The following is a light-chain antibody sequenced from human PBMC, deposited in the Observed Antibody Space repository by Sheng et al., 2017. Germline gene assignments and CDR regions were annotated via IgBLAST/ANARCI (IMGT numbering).Light chain of an antibody. CDR1: QGLSNS. CDR2: ATS. V-gene: IGKV1-NL1*01. J-gene: IGKJ1*01. CDR3: QQYYSAPWT. Sequence: DIQITQSPPSLSASVGDRVTITCRTSQGLSNSLAWYQQRSGKAPNLLVSATSRLQTGVPSRFSGSGAGTDYTLTISSLQPEDFATYYCQQYYSAPWTFGLGTKVEI.